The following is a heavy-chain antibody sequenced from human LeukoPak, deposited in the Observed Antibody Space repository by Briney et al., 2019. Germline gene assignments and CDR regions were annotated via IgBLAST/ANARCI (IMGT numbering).Heavy chain of an antibody. CDR3: ARDRNPWELLRSYFDY. J-gene: IGHJ4*02. Sequence: ASVKVSCKASGYTFTSYAMHWVRQAPGQRLEWMGWINAGNGNTKYSQKFQGRVTITRDTSASTAYMELSSLRSEDTAVYYCARDRNPWELLRSYFDYWGQGTLVTVSS. CDR1: GYTFTSYA. CDR2: INAGNGNT. D-gene: IGHD1-26*01. V-gene: IGHV1-3*01.